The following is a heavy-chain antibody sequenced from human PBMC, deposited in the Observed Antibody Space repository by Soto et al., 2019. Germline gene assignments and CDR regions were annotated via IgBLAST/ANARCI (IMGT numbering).Heavy chain of an antibody. V-gene: IGHV1-24*01. J-gene: IGHJ4*02. Sequence: VASVKVSCKVSGYTLTELSMHWVRQAPGKGLEWMGGFDPEDGETIYAQKFQGRVTMTEDTSTDTAYMELSSLRSEDTAVYYCASLGRSGYYFGYWGQGTLVTVSS. CDR3: ASLGRSGYYFGY. D-gene: IGHD3-3*01. CDR1: GYTLTELS. CDR2: FDPEDGET.